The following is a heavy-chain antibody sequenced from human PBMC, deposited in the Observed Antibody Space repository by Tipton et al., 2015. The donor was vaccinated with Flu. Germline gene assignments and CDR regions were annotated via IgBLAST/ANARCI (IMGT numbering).Heavy chain of an antibody. J-gene: IGHJ4*02. V-gene: IGHV3-48*03. Sequence: SLRLSCAGSGFPFSTYEIHWVRQVPGKGLEWVAYISSSANSIYYGDSVKGRFIISRDNARDSVYLQMNSLRVEDTAIYYCATLTGDDYWGQGDLVTVSS. D-gene: IGHD7-27*01. CDR3: ATLTGDDY. CDR1: GFPFSTYE. CDR2: ISSSANSI.